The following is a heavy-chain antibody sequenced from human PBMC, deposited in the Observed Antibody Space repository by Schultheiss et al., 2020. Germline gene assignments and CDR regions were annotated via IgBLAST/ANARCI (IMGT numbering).Heavy chain of an antibody. CDR3: ARDVNSVVTAMSWFDP. CDR2: IIPIFGTA. D-gene: IGHD2-21*02. Sequence: FVTVSGKASGYTFTGYYMHWVRQAPGQGLEWMGGIIPIFGTANYAQKFQGRVTITADESTSTAYMELSSLRSEDTAVYYCARDVNSVVTAMSWFDPWGQGTLVTVSS. V-gene: IGHV1-69*01. J-gene: IGHJ5*02. CDR1: GYTFTGYY.